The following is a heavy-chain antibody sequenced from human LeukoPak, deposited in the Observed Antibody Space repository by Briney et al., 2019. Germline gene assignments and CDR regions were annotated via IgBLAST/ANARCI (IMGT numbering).Heavy chain of an antibody. Sequence: GGSLRLSCAASGFTFSSYGMSWVRQAPGKGLEWVSAISGSGGSTYYADSVKGRFTIYRDNSKNTLYLQMNSLRAEDTAVYYCAKDNRAAPNWFDPWGQGTLVTVSS. V-gene: IGHV3-23*01. CDR2: ISGSGGST. CDR3: AKDNRAAPNWFDP. CDR1: GFTFSSYG. D-gene: IGHD6-6*01. J-gene: IGHJ5*02.